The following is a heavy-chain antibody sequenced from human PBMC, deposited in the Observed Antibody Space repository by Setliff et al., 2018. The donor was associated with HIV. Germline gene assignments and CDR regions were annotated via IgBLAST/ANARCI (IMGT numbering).Heavy chain of an antibody. Sequence: SETLSLTCTVSGGSISSGGYYWTWIRQHPGKGLEWMGHIYYSGNTYYNPSLESRVTISVDVYENQFSLNLSAVTAADTAVYYCARAPVSGWYGTLRTWGQGTLVTVSS. J-gene: IGHJ5*02. V-gene: IGHV4-31*03. CDR1: GGSISSGGYY. D-gene: IGHD6-19*01. CDR3: ARAPVSGWYGTLRT. CDR2: IYYSGNT.